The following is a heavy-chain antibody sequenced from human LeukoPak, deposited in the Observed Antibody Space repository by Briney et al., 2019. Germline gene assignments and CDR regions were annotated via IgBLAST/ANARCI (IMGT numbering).Heavy chain of an antibody. J-gene: IGHJ4*02. D-gene: IGHD2-21*02. CDR3: ARGVGGDRDY. CDR2: INIRSDYI. V-gene: IGHV3-21*01. CDR1: GFTFSSYS. Sequence: GGSLRLSCAASGFTFSSYSMNWVRQAPGKGLEWVSSINIRSDYIYYADSVKGRFTISRDNAKNTVYLQMNSLRAEDTAVYYCARGVGGDRDYWGQGTLVTVSS.